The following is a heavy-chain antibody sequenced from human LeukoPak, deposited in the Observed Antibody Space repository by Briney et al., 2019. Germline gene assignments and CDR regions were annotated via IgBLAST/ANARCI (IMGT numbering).Heavy chain of an antibody. J-gene: IGHJ4*02. CDR2: ISSSSSTI. V-gene: IGHV3-48*04. CDR3: ARDLLRRFDY. Sequence: GGSLRLSCAASGFTFSSYAMSWVRQAPGKGLERVSYISSSSSTIYYADSVKGRFTISRDNAKNSLYLQMNSLRAEDTAVYYCARDLLRRFDYWGQGTLVTVSS. CDR1: GFTFSSYA.